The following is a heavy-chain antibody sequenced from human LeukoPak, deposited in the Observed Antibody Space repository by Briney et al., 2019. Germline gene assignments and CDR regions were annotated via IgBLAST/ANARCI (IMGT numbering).Heavy chain of an antibody. CDR1: GFTFSSYW. V-gene: IGHV3-74*01. J-gene: IGHJ4*02. Sequence: GGSLRLSCAASGFTFSSYWMHWVRQAPGKGLVWVAGIKSDGSIIYYADSVKGRFTISRDNAKNTLYLQMNSLRAEDTAVYYCAREYCSGGRCQYYFDYWGQGTLVTVSS. CDR2: IKSDGSII. D-gene: IGHD2-15*01. CDR3: AREYCSGGRCQYYFDY.